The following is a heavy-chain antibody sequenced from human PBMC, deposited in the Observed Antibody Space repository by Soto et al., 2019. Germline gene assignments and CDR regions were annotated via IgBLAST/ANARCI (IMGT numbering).Heavy chain of an antibody. Sequence: GASVKVSCKTSGYTFTEFDINWVRQAPGQGLEWMGWMNTNTGNTGYAQKFQGRVTMTRDTSISTAYMELRSLRSEDTAVYYCARVVRFFGGHAGYWGQGTLVTVSS. D-gene: IGHD3-3*01. CDR3: ARVVRFFGGHAGY. J-gene: IGHJ4*02. CDR1: GYTFTEFD. V-gene: IGHV1-8*01. CDR2: MNTNTGNT.